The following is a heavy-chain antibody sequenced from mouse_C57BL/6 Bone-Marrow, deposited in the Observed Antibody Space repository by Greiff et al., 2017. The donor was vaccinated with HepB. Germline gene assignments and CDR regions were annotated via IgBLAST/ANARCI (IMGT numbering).Heavy chain of an antibody. CDR2: IDPENGDT. J-gene: IGHJ2*01. CDR1: GFNIKDDY. V-gene: IGHV14-4*01. CDR3: TTPSYSLDY. Sequence: VQLQQSGAELVRPGDSVKLSCTASGFNIKDDYMHWVKQRPEQGLEWIGWIDPENGDTEYASKFQGKATITADTSSNTAYLQLSSLTSEDTAVYYCTTPSYSLDYWGQGTTLTVSS. D-gene: IGHD2-10*01.